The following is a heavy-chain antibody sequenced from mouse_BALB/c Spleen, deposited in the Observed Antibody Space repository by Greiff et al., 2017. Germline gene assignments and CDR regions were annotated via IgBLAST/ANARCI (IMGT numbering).Heavy chain of an antibody. CDR1: GYTFSSYW. CDR3: ARRGYYGSSPPFDY. Sequence: QVQLKESGAELMKPGASVKISCKATGYTFSSYWIEWVKQRPGHGLEWIGEILPGSGSTNYNEKFKGKATFTADTSSNTAYMQLSSLTSEDSAVYYCARRGYYGSSPPFDYWGQGTTLTVSS. J-gene: IGHJ2*01. D-gene: IGHD1-1*01. V-gene: IGHV1-9*01. CDR2: ILPGSGST.